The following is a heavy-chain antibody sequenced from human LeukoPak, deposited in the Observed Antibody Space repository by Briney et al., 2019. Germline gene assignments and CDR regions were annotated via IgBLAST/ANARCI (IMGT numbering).Heavy chain of an antibody. V-gene: IGHV3-48*03. CDR3: ARTEKNWNYFDN. CDR1: EFTFSSYE. CDR2: ISTSGSTI. Sequence: GGSLRLSCAASEFTFSSYEMNWVRQAPGKGLEWVSYISTSGSTIYYADSVKGRFTISRDNAKNSLYLQMNSLRADDTGVYYCARTEKNWNYFDNWGQGTLVTVSS. J-gene: IGHJ4*02. D-gene: IGHD1-1*01.